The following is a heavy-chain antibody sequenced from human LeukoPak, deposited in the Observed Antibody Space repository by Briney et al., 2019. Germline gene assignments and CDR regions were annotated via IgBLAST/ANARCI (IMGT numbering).Heavy chain of an antibody. CDR2: IYYSGST. V-gene: IGHV4-31*03. J-gene: IGHJ3*02. CDR1: GGSISSGGYY. Sequence: SQTLSLTCTVSGGSISSGGYYWSWIRQHPGKGLEWIGYIYYSGSTYYNPSLKSRVTISVDTSKNQFSLKLSSVTAADTAVYYCARVNGRYYYDSSDQDAFDIWGQGTMVTVSS. D-gene: IGHD3-22*01. CDR3: ARVNGRYYYDSSDQDAFDI.